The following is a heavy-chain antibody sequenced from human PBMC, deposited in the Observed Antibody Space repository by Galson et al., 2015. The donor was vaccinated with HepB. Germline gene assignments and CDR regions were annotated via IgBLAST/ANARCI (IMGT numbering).Heavy chain of an antibody. V-gene: IGHV1-18*01. D-gene: IGHD2-2*01. CDR3: ARDFYCSSTSCLDY. J-gene: IGHJ4*02. Sequence: SVKVSCKASGYTFTSYGISWVRQAPGQGLEWMGWISAYNGNTNYAQKLQGRVTVTTDTSTSTAYMELRSLRSDDTAVYYCARDFYCSSTSCLDYWGQGTLVTVSS. CDR2: ISAYNGNT. CDR1: GYTFTSYG.